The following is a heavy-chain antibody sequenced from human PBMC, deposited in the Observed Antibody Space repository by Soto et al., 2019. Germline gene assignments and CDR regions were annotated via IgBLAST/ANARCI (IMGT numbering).Heavy chain of an antibody. CDR2: INHSGST. Sequence: QVQLQQWGAGLLKPSETLSLTCAVYGGSFSGYYWSWIRQPPGKGLEWIGEINHSGSTNYNPSLKSRVTISVDTSKNQFSLKRSSVTAADTAVYYCARGGWYYYYGMDVWGQGTTVTVSS. V-gene: IGHV4-34*01. CDR3: ARGGWYYYYGMDV. J-gene: IGHJ6*02. D-gene: IGHD2-15*01. CDR1: GGSFSGYY.